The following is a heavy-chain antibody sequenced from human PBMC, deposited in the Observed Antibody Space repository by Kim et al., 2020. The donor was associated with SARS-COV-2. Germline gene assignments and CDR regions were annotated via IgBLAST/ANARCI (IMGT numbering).Heavy chain of an antibody. CDR1: GGSISSSSYY. CDR2: IYYSGST. Sequence: SETLSLTCTVSGGSISSSSYYWGWIRQPPGKGLEWIGSIYYSGSTYYNPSLKSRVTISVDTSKNQFSLKLSSVTAADTAVYYCARLGDYGSGSYDKSYY. D-gene: IGHD3-10*01. CDR3: ARLGDYGSGSYDKSYY. V-gene: IGHV4-39*01. J-gene: IGHJ6*01.